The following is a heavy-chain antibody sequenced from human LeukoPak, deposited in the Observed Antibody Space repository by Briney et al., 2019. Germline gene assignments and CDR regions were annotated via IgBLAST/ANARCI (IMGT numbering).Heavy chain of an antibody. V-gene: IGHV4-34*01. CDR2: INHSGST. CDR1: GGSFSGYY. Sequence: SQTLSLTCAVYGGSFSGYYWSWIRPPPGKGLEWIGEINHSGSTNYNPSLKSRVTISVDTSKNQFSLKLSSVTAADTAVYYCARVGIIAVAGLGYYYGMDVWGQGTTVTVSS. J-gene: IGHJ6*02. CDR3: ARVGIIAVAGLGYYYGMDV. D-gene: IGHD6-19*01.